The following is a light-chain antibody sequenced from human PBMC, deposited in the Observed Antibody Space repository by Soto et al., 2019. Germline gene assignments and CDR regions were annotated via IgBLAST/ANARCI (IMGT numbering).Light chain of an antibody. V-gene: IGLV4-69*01. CDR2: INNDGSH. Sequence: QLVLTQSPSASASLGASVKLTCTLSSGHSNYVIAWHQQQPEKGPRYLMKINNDGSHTKGDGIPDRFSGSSSGAERYLTISSLQPEDEADYYCQTWGSGIHWVFGGGTKVTVL. CDR1: SGHSNYV. J-gene: IGLJ3*02. CDR3: QTWGSGIHWV.